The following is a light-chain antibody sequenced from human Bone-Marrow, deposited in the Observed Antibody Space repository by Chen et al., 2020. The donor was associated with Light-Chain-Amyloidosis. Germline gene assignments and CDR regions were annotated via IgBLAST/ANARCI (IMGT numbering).Light chain of an antibody. J-gene: IGLJ1*01. CDR2: EVT. Sequence: QSALTQPASVSGSPGQSIPISCTGTSSDVGGDNHVSWYQQHPDKAPKLMIYEVTNRPSWVPDRSSGSKSDNTASMTISGLQTEDEADYFCSSYTITNTLVFGSGTRVTVL. CDR1: SSDVGGDNH. V-gene: IGLV2-14*01. CDR3: SSYTITNTLV.